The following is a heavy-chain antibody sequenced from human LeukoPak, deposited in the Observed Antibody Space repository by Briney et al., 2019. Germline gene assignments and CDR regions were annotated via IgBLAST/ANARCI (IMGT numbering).Heavy chain of an antibody. J-gene: IGHJ6*03. CDR2: INPNSGGT. V-gene: IGHV1-2*02. Sequence: ASVKVSCKAFGYTFTGYYMHWVRQAPGHGLEWMGWINPNSGGTNYAQKFQGRVTMTRDTSISTAYMELSRLRSDDTAVYYCARGWSGSYYSHYYYYMDVWGKGTTVTVSS. CDR3: ARGWSGSYYSHYYYYMDV. D-gene: IGHD1-26*01. CDR1: GYTFTGYY.